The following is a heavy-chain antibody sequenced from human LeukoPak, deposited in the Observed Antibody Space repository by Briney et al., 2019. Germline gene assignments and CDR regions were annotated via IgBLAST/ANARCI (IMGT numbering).Heavy chain of an antibody. D-gene: IGHD6-6*01. CDR1: GGTFSSYA. J-gene: IGHJ5*02. V-gene: IGHV1-69*06. Sequence: ASVKVSCKASGGTFSSYAISWVRQAPGQGLEWMGGIIPIFGTANYAQKFQGRVTITADKSTSTAYMELSSLRSEDAAVYYCARDRALIAARKHNWFDPWGQGTLVTVSS. CDR2: IIPIFGTA. CDR3: ARDRALIAARKHNWFDP.